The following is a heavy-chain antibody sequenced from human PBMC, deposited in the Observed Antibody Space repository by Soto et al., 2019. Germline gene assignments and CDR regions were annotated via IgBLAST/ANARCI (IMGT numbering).Heavy chain of an antibody. J-gene: IGHJ4*02. CDR1: RFTFSSYA. Sequence: EVQLLESGGGLVQPGGSLRLSCAASRFTFSSYAMSWVRQAPGKGLEWVSAISGSGGSTYYADSVKGRFTISSDHSRNTLYLQMNSLRAEDTAVYYCAKETSSTWFPLDYWGQGTLVTVSS. D-gene: IGHD6-13*01. CDR3: AKETSSTWFPLDY. V-gene: IGHV3-23*01. CDR2: ISGSGGST.